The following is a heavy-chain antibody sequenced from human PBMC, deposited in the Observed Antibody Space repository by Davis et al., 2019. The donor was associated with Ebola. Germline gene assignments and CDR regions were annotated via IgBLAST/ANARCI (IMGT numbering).Heavy chain of an antibody. D-gene: IGHD4-17*01. Sequence: PSETLSLTCTVSGASIGSGDYYWSWIRQHPGKGLEWIGYIYHSGSTYYNPSLKSRVAISVDTSKNQFSLKLTSVTAADTAVYYCAKTVTTSSRGFDPWGQGTLVTVSS. CDR3: AKTVTTSSRGFDP. V-gene: IGHV4-31*03. CDR1: GASIGSGDYY. CDR2: IYHSGST. J-gene: IGHJ5*02.